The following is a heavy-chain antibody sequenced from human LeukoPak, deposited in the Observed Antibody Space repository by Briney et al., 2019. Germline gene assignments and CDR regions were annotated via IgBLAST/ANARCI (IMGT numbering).Heavy chain of an antibody. V-gene: IGHV4-61*05. J-gene: IGHJ4*02. CDR2: IYYSGST. D-gene: IGHD4-17*01. CDR3: ARHSDYGDYLVVYFDY. Sequence: SETLSLTCTVSGGSISSSSYFWGWIRQPPGKGLEWIGYIYYSGSTNYNPSLKSRVTISVDTSKNQFSLKLSSVTAADTAVYYCARHSDYGDYLVVYFDYWGQGTLVTVSS. CDR1: GGSISSSSYF.